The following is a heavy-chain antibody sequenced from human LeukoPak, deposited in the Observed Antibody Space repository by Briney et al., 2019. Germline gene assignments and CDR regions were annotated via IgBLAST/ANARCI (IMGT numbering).Heavy chain of an antibody. CDR1: GFTFSSYA. J-gene: IGHJ4*02. V-gene: IGHV3-23*01. CDR2: ISGSGGST. D-gene: IGHD3-22*01. CDR3: AKVGSSGYYCDY. Sequence: PGESLRLSCAASGFTFSSYAMSWVRQAPGKGLEWVSAISGSGGSTYYADSVKGRFTISRDNSKNTLYLQMNILRAEDTAVCYCAKVGSSGYYCDYWGQGTLVTVSS.